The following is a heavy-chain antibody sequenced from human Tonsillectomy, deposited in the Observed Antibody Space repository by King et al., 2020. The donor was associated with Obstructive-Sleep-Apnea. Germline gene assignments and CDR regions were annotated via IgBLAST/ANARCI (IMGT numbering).Heavy chain of an antibody. CDR2: ISIISSYI. V-gene: IGHV3-21*01. Sequence: VQLVESGGGLVKPGGSLRLSCVASGFTFSRYSMNWVRQAPGKGLEWVSSISIISSYIYYADSVKGRFTISRDNAKNSLYLQMNSLRAEDTAVYYCARDSGGTTHYYYYAMDVWGQGTTVTVSS. CDR3: ARDSGGTTHYYYYAMDV. D-gene: IGHD1-1*01. J-gene: IGHJ6*02. CDR1: GFTFSRYS.